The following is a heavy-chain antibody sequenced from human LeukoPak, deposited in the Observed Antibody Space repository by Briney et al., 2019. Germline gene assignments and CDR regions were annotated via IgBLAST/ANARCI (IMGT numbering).Heavy chain of an antibody. CDR2: IHWDDDN. CDR1: GFSLSSSGVG. CDR3: AHRRVRECAWFDP. V-gene: IGHV2-5*02. Sequence: SGPTLVKPTQTLTLTCTFSGFSLSSSGVGVGWIRQPPGKALEWLAYIHWDDDNGYSPSLKTRLTVTMDTSKNEVVLTMSNMDPADTGTYFCAHRRVRECAWFDPWGQGTLVTVSS. D-gene: IGHD3-10*01. J-gene: IGHJ5*02.